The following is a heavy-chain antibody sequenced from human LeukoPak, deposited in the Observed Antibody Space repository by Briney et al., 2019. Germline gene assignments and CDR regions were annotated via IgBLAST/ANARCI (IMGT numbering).Heavy chain of an antibody. CDR3: ARVYSYGFYYFYY. CDR2: ISSSGATI. CDR1: GFSFSDSY. J-gene: IGHJ4*02. V-gene: IGHV3-11*01. D-gene: IGHD5-18*01. Sequence: PGGSLRLSCAASGFSFSDSYMSWIRQAPGKGLECISYISSSGATIYYADSVKGRFTLSRDNAKNSLYLQMNSLRAEDTAVYHCARVYSYGFYYFYYWGQGTLVTVSS.